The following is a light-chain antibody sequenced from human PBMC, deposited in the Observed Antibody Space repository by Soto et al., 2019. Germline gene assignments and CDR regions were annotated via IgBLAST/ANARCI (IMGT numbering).Light chain of an antibody. V-gene: IGKV3-20*01. CDR3: HQYHSPPQT. CDR2: DAS. CDR1: QSVTSNY. J-gene: IGKJ2*01. Sequence: EIVLTQSPGTLSLSPWQAATLSCGASQSVTSNYLAWYQQKPGQAPRLLMYDASNRATGIPDKFSGSGSGTDFSLTISRLEPEDSAVYYCHQYHSPPQTFGQGTQVDIK.